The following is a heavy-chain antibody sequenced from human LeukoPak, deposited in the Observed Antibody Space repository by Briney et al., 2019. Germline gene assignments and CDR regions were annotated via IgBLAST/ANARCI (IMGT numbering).Heavy chain of an antibody. CDR3: GRAQTACGGDCYSNFDY. CDR2: ISGRGGNT. V-gene: IGHV3-23*01. D-gene: IGHD2-21*02. CDR1: GFTFSDYG. J-gene: IGHJ4*02. Sequence: GGSLRLSCAASGFTFSDYGMSWVRHAPGKGLEWVSAISGRGGNTYYADSVKGRFTISRDNSKNTLSLQMNTLRAEDTAVYYCGRAQTACGGDCYSNFDYWGRGTLVTVSS.